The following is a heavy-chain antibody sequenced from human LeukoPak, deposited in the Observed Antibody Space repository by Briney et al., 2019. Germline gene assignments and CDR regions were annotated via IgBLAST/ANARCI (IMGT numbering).Heavy chain of an antibody. CDR2: ISSGGST. CDR1: GFSLRRYT. D-gene: IGHD2-8*01. V-gene: IGHV3-23*01. Sequence: PGVSLTLPYAASGFSLRRYTMGWLRQAPGKGLEWVSTISSGGSTYYQDSMKGRFTISRDNSKNPLYLQMNSVRGEDTAVYYCAKGGVMGARETDYWGQGTLVTVSS. CDR3: AKGGVMGARETDY. J-gene: IGHJ4*02.